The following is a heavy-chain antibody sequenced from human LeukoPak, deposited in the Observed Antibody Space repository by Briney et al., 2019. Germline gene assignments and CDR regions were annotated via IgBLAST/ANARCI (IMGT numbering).Heavy chain of an antibody. CDR3: ARRVVVAAKHYYFDY. Sequence: PSETLSLTCTVAGYSISTGYYWVWIRQPPGKGLEWIGSIYQSGSTYYNPSLKSRVTISVDTSKNQFSLKLSFVTAADTAVYYCARRVVVAAKHYYFDYWGQGTLVTVSS. CDR2: IYQSGST. J-gene: IGHJ4*02. V-gene: IGHV4-38-2*02. D-gene: IGHD2-15*01. CDR1: GYSISTGYY.